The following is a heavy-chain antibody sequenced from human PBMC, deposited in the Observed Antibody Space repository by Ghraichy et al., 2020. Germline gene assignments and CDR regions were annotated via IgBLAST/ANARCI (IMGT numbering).Heavy chain of an antibody. Sequence: GESLNISCKGSGLKYPNFWIGWVRQMPGKGLEWMGSIYLQDSDTKYSPSFQGHVTLSADKSITTAYLQWSGLQASDTAMYFCAASFGGFFHAFDLWGQGTMLTVSS. CDR2: IYLQDSDT. CDR1: GLKYPNFW. J-gene: IGHJ3*01. CDR3: AASFGGFFHAFDL. D-gene: IGHD3-16*01. V-gene: IGHV5-51*01.